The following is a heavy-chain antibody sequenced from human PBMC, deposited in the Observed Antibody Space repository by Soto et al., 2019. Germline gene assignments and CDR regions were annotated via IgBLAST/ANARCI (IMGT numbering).Heavy chain of an antibody. J-gene: IGHJ4*02. CDR1: GGSMSPYY. D-gene: IGHD3-22*01. CDR2: IYYRGNT. CDR3: ARDYDSSGYYLDY. V-gene: IGHV4-59*12. Sequence: SETLSLTCSVFGGSMSPYYWSWIRQSPGKGLEWIANIYYRGNTNYNPSLESRVAISIDTSKNQFSLKLSSVTAADTAVYYCARDYDSSGYYLDYWGQGTLVTVS.